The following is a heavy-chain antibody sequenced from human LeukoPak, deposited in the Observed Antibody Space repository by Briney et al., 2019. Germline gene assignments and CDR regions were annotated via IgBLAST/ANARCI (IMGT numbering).Heavy chain of an antibody. Sequence: GRSLRLYCAASGFTFNEYAMHWVRQAPGKGLEWVAIIWRDGSIKYYLDSVKGRFTVSRDNPTNTLILHMGSLRVEDTAVYYCARHGSGSDHFDPLDHWGQGTLVTVSS. CDR1: GFTFNEYA. CDR2: IWRDGSIK. CDR3: ARHGSGSDHFDPLDH. J-gene: IGHJ4*02. D-gene: IGHD1-26*01. V-gene: IGHV3-33*02.